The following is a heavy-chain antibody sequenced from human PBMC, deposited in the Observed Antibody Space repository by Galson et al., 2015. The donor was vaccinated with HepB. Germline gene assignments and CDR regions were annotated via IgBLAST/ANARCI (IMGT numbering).Heavy chain of an antibody. Sequence: SLRLSCAASGFTFSGYGMHWVRQAPGKGLEWVAVIWYDGSKQYYADSVKGRFTISRDNSGNTLYMQMNSLRVEDTAVYYSARYQGDWGAFDIWGQGTMVTVSS. CDR3: ARYQGDWGAFDI. V-gene: IGHV3-33*01. D-gene: IGHD7-27*01. J-gene: IGHJ3*02. CDR1: GFTFSGYG. CDR2: IWYDGSKQ.